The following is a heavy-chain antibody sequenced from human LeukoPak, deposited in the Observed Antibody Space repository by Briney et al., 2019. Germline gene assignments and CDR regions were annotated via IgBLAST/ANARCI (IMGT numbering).Heavy chain of an antibody. CDR3: ARDEAVAASGGWFDP. CDR2: ISAYNGNT. Sequence: ASVKVSCKAFGYTFTSYGISWVRQAPGQGLKWMGWISAYNGNTNYAQKLQGRVTMTTGTSTSTAYMELRSLRSDDTAVYYCARDEAVAASGGWFDPWGQGALVTVS. J-gene: IGHJ5*02. D-gene: IGHD6-19*01. V-gene: IGHV1-18*01. CDR1: GYTFTSYG.